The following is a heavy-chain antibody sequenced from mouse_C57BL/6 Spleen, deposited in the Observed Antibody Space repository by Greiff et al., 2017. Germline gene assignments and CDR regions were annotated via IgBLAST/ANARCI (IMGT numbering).Heavy chain of an antibody. Sequence: DVHLVESGGGLVQPKGSLKLSCAASGFSFNTYAMNWVRQAPGKGLEWVARIRSKSNNYATYYADSVKDRFTISRDDSESMLYLQMNNLKTEDTAMYYCVRHDDGYYGNYAMDYWGQGTSVTVSS. D-gene: IGHD2-3*01. J-gene: IGHJ4*01. CDR1: GFSFNTYA. CDR2: IRSKSNNYAT. CDR3: VRHDDGYYGNYAMDY. V-gene: IGHV10-1*01.